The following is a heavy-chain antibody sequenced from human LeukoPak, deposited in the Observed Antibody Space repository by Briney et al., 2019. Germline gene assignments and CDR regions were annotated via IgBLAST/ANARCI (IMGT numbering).Heavy chain of an antibody. CDR1: GYTFTGYY. Sequence: ALVKVSCKASGYTFTGYYMHWVRQAPGQGLEWMGWINPNSGGTNYAQKFQGRVTMTRDTSISTAYMDLRSLRSDDTAFYYCAREGADDHGRLLWFDPWGQGTLVTVSS. CDR2: INPNSGGT. J-gene: IGHJ5*02. CDR3: AREGADDHGRLLWFDP. D-gene: IGHD4-17*01. V-gene: IGHV1-2*02.